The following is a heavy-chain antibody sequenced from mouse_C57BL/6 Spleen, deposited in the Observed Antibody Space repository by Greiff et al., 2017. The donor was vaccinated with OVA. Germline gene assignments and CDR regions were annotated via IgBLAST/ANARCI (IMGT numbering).Heavy chain of an antibody. V-gene: IGHV1-55*01. CDR1: GYTFTSYW. D-gene: IGHD3-3*01. CDR2: IYPGSGST. CDR3: AREGQGRWAMDY. Sequence: VQLQQPGAELVKPGASVKMSCKASGYTFTSYWITWVKQRPGQGLEWIGDIYPGSGSTNYNEKFKSKATLTVDTSSSTAYMQLSSLTSEDSAVYYCAREGQGRWAMDYWGQGTSVTVSS. J-gene: IGHJ4*01.